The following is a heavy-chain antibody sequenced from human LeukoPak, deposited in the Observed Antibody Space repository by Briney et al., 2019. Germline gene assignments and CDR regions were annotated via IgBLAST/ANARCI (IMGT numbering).Heavy chain of an antibody. CDR1: GFTFDDYS. V-gene: IGHV3-9*01. CDR3: AKDMTRVELAITGTTPLHY. D-gene: IGHD1-7*01. J-gene: IGHJ4*02. Sequence: GGSLTLSCAAYGFTFDDYSMRWVRQAPGKGLEWVSGISWNSGSIGYADSVKGRFTISRDNPKNSLYLQMNSLRAEDTALDYCAKDMTRVELAITGTTPLHYWGQGTLVTVSS. CDR2: ISWNSGSI.